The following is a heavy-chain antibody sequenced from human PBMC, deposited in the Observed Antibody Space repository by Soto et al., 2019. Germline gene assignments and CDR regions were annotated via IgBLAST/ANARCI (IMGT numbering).Heavy chain of an antibody. Sequence: EVQLVESGGGLVKPGGSLRLFFAASGFTFSSYSMNWVRQAPGKGLEWVSSISSSGTYIYYADSVKGRFTISRDNAKNSLYLQMNSLRAEDTAVYYCASAEYYYHISGWYYWGQGTLVTVSS. J-gene: IGHJ4*02. CDR3: ASAEYYYHISGWYY. CDR2: ISSSGTYI. D-gene: IGHD3-22*01. V-gene: IGHV3-21*01. CDR1: GFTFSSYS.